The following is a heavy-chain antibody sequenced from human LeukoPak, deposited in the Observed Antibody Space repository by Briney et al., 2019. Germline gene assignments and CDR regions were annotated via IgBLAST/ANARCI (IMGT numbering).Heavy chain of an antibody. D-gene: IGHD2-15*01. CDR2: IYYSGST. J-gene: IGHJ5*02. CDR3: ARDRRSLVFCRDGSCYTNWFDP. V-gene: IGHV4-59*12. CDR1: GGSISSYY. Sequence: SETLSLTCTVSGGSISSYYWSWIRQPPGKGLEWIGYIYYSGSTNYNPSLKSRVTISVDTSKNQFSLKLNSVTAADTAVYYCARDRRSLVFCRDGSCYTNWFDPWGQGTLVTVSS.